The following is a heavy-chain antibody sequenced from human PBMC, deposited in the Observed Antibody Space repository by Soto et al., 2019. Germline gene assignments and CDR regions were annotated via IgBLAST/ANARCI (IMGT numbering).Heavy chain of an antibody. CDR3: ARDGGSGRKGYYYYYGMDV. V-gene: IGHV3-21*01. CDR2: ISSSSSYI. D-gene: IGHD6-19*01. CDR1: GFTFSSYS. Sequence: PGGSLRLSCAASGFTFSSYSMNWVRQAPGKGLEWVSSISSSSSYIYYADSVKGRFTISRDNAKNSLYLQMNSLRAEDTAVYYCARDGGSGRKGYYYYYGMDVWGQGTTVTVSS. J-gene: IGHJ6*02.